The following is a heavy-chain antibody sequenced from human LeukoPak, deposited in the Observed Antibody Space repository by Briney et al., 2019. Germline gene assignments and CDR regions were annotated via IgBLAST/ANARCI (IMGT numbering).Heavy chain of an antibody. Sequence: GRSLRLSCATSGFTFSSFAMHWVRQAPGKGLEWLALIWFDGSSKNYTDSVEGRFTISRDNSKNTVFLQMNSLRAEDTAVYYCAKSCCSISSSYDGFDYWGPGTLVTVSS. V-gene: IGHV3-33*06. CDR2: IWFDGSSK. J-gene: IGHJ4*02. D-gene: IGHD2-2*01. CDR3: AKSCCSISSSYDGFDY. CDR1: GFTFSSFA.